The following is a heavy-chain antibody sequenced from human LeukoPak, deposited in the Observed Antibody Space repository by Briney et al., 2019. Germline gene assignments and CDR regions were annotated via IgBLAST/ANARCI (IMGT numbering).Heavy chain of an antibody. CDR1: GGSISSYY. J-gene: IGHJ4*02. CDR2: VYYTGST. CDR3: ARGPIYYDSSGYDY. Sequence: SETLSLTCTVSGGSISSYYWSWVRQPPGKGLEWIGFVYYTGSTNYSPSLKSRVTISVDTSKNQFSLKLRSVTAADTAVYYCARGPIYYDSSGYDYWGQGTLVTVSS. D-gene: IGHD3-22*01. V-gene: IGHV4-59*01.